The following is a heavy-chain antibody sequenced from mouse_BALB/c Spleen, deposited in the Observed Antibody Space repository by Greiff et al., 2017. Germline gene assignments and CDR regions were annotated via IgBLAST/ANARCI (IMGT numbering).Heavy chain of an antibody. J-gene: IGHJ4*01. CDR1: GFTFTDYY. V-gene: IGHV7-3*02. CDR3: ARGGYYYAMDY. CDR2: IRNKANGYTT. Sequence: EVKLMESGGGLVQPGGSLRLSCATSGFTFTDYYMSWVRQPPGKALEWLGFIRNKANGYTTEYSASVKGRFTISRDNSQSILYLQMNTLRAEDSATYYCARGGYYYAMDYWGQGTSVTVSS.